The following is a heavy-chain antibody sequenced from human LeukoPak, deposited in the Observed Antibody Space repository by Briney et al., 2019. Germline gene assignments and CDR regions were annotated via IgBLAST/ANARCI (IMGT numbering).Heavy chain of an antibody. V-gene: IGHV3-74*01. J-gene: IGHJ4*02. Sequence: PGGSLRLSCAASGFTFSSYWMHWVRQAPGKGLVWVSRINSDGSSTSCADSVKGRFTISRDNAKNTLYLQMNSLRAEDTAVYYCARVNVCPRCHFDYWGQGTLVTVSS. CDR1: GFTFSSYW. CDR3: ARVNVCPRCHFDY. D-gene: IGHD3-16*01. CDR2: INSDGSST.